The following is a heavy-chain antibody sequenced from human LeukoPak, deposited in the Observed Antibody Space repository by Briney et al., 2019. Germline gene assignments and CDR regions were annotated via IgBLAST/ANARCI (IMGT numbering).Heavy chain of an antibody. J-gene: IGHJ5*01. CDR2: IYYSGNT. D-gene: IGHD2-8*01. CDR3: ARGMRGCTNGVCYRWFDS. V-gene: IGHV4-39*01. CDR1: GDSISTSNSY. Sequence: SETLSLTCTVSGDSISTSNSYWGWIRQPPGKGLEWIGSIYYSGNTYYNASLKSRVTISVNTSKNQFSLKLTSVTAADTAVYYCARGMRGCTNGVCYRWFDSWGQGTLVTVSS.